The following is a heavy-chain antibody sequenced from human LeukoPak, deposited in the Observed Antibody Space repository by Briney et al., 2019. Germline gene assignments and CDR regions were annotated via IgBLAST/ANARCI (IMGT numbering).Heavy chain of an antibody. Sequence: GRSLRLSCAASGFTFSSYGMHWVRQAPGKGLEWVAVIWDDGSNEYYADSVKGRFTISRDNSKNTLYLQMNSLRAEDTAVYYCARASGSSWYYDFWGQGPLVTFSS. CDR1: GFTFSSYG. D-gene: IGHD6-13*01. V-gene: IGHV3-33*01. CDR3: ARASGSSWYYDF. J-gene: IGHJ4*02. CDR2: IWDDGSNE.